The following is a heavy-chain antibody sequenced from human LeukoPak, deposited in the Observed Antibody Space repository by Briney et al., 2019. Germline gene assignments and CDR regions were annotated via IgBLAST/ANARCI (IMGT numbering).Heavy chain of an antibody. Sequence: PGRSLRLSCAASGFTFSSYGMHWVRQAPGKGLEWVAVISYDGSNKYYADSVKGRFTISRDNSKNTLYLQMNSLRAEDTAVYYCAKDLESITMIVVVNPNWGQGTLVTVSS. D-gene: IGHD3-22*01. J-gene: IGHJ4*02. V-gene: IGHV3-30*18. CDR2: ISYDGSNK. CDR3: AKDLESITMIVVVNPN. CDR1: GFTFSSYG.